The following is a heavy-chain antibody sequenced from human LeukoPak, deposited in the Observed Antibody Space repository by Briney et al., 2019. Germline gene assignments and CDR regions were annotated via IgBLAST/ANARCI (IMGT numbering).Heavy chain of an antibody. CDR3: ARSSLPYYFDY. CDR2: IYYSGST. CDR1: GGSISSYY. Sequence: SETLSLTCTVPGGSISSYYWSWIRQPPGKGLEWIGYIYYSGSTNYNPSLKSRVTISVDTSKNQFSLKLNSVTAADTAVYYCARSSLPYYFDYWGQGTLVTVSS. V-gene: IGHV4-59*01. J-gene: IGHJ4*02.